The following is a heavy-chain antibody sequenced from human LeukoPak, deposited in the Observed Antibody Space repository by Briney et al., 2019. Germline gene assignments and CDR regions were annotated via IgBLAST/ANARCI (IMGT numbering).Heavy chain of an antibody. V-gene: IGHV3-72*01. CDR2: AKNKAQRYTT. CDR1: GFTFSDHD. D-gene: IGHD6-19*01. Sequence: GGSLRLSCAASGFTFSDHDMDWVRQAPGKGLEWIGRAKNKAQRYTTEYAASVSGRFTIAREDSKSTLSLQMNSLKSEDTAVYYCARWLSGGPRDWGQGTLVTVSS. CDR3: ARWLSGGPRD. J-gene: IGHJ4*02.